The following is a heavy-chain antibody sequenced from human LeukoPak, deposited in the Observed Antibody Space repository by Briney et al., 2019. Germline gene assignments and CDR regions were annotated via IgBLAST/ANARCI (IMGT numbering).Heavy chain of an antibody. Sequence: GGSPRLSFAASGFTYSHYWMHRGRPAPGKGLGWVAVIWSDATEKYYGDAVKGRFTISRDNSRNTLYLQMNSLRAEDTAVYYCAKDAQRDFDYSNSLEYWGQGTLVTVSS. D-gene: IGHD4-11*01. CDR2: IWSDATEK. CDR3: AKDAQRDFDYSNSLEY. J-gene: IGHJ4*02. CDR1: GFTYSHYW. V-gene: IGHV3-33*06.